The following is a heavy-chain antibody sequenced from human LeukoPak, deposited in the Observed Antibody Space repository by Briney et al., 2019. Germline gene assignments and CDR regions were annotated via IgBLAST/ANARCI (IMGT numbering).Heavy chain of an antibody. CDR2: INPSGGTT. D-gene: IGHD3-10*01. CDR3: ARDLYRTYGSDWFDP. J-gene: IGHJ5*02. CDR1: GYTFTRYY. Sequence: ASVKVSCKASGYTFTRYYIHWVRQAPGQGLEWMGIINPSGGTTNYAQKFQGRVTMTRDTSTSTVYMELSSLRSEDTAVYYCARDLYRTYGSDWFDPWGQGTLVTVSS. V-gene: IGHV1-46*01.